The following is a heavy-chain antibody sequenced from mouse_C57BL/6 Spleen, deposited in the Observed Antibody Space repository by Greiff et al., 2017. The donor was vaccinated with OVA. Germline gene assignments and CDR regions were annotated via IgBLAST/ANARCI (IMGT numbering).Heavy chain of an antibody. CDR2: IDPDNGDT. CDR3: TKGSTYVENYFDY. Sequence: VQLQQSGAELVRPGASVKLSCTASGFNIKDDYMHWVKQRPEQGLEWIGWIDPDNGDTEYASKFQGKATITADTSSHTAYLQLSSLTSEDTAVYYCTKGSTYVENYFDYWGQGTTLTVSS. CDR1: GFNIKDDY. V-gene: IGHV14-4*01. J-gene: IGHJ2*01. D-gene: IGHD5-1*01.